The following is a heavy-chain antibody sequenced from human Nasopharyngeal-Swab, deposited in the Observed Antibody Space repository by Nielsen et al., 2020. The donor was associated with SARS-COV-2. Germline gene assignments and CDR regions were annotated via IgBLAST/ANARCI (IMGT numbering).Heavy chain of an antibody. Sequence: GVAKGKRCGAGGERVSSYAMSWVRQAPGKGLEWVSAISGSGGSTYYADSVKGRFTISRDNSKNTLYLQMNSLRAEDTVVYYCAKFLTMADYWGQGTLVTVSS. D-gene: IGHD3-10*01. CDR1: GERVSSYA. V-gene: IGHV3-23*01. CDR3: AKFLTMADY. CDR2: ISGSGGST. J-gene: IGHJ4*02.